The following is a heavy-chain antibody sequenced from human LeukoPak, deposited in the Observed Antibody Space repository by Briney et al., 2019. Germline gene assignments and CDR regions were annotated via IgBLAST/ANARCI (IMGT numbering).Heavy chain of an antibody. Sequence: SETLSLTCTVSGGSISSYYWSWIRRPPGKGLEWIGYIYYSGSTNYNPSLKSRITISVDTSKNQFSLKLSSVTAADTAVYYCARSETGYFDWLDYWGQGTLVTVSS. CDR3: ARSETGYFDWLDY. D-gene: IGHD3-9*01. CDR1: GGSISSYY. CDR2: IYYSGST. J-gene: IGHJ4*02. V-gene: IGHV4-59*01.